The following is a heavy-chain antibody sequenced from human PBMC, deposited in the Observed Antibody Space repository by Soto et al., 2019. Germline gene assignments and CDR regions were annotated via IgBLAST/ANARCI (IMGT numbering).Heavy chain of an antibody. CDR3: AKGRYFDASGGCANF. Sequence: EVRLMESGGGFLQPGGSQRLSCVASGFTFNSYAMSWVRQTPEMGLEWVSAISGSGWQTYYAESVQGRFTISRDNSKTTVYLHMNRLRAEDSGIYYCAKGRYFDASGGCANFWGRGTLVTVSS. CDR1: GFTFNSYA. CDR2: ISGSGWQT. J-gene: IGHJ2*01. D-gene: IGHD3-9*01. V-gene: IGHV3-23*01.